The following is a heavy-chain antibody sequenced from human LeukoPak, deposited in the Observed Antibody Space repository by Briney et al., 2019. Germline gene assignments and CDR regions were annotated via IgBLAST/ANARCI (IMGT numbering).Heavy chain of an antibody. CDR3: ARRYWSGSYYKGGLSY. CDR1: GYSISSGYY. J-gene: IGHJ4*02. D-gene: IGHD1-26*01. V-gene: IGHV4-38-2*02. CDR2: IYHSGST. Sequence: SETLSLTCTVSGYSISSGYYWGWIRQPPGKGLEWIGSIYHSGSTYYNPSLKSRVTISVDTSKNQFSLKLSSVTAADTAVYYCARRYWSGSYYKGGLSYWGQGTLVTVSS.